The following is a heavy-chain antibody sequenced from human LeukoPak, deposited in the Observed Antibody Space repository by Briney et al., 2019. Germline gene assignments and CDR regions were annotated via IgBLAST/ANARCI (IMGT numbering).Heavy chain of an antibody. Sequence: TGGSLRLSCAASGFTFSSYGMHWVRQAPGKGLEWVAFIRYDGSNKYYADSVKGRFTISRDNSKNTLYLQMNSLRAEDTAVYYCANGDYGGPKPGFAYWGQGTLVTVSS. CDR2: IRYDGSNK. CDR1: GFTFSSYG. V-gene: IGHV3-30*02. D-gene: IGHD4-23*01. CDR3: ANGDYGGPKPGFAY. J-gene: IGHJ4*02.